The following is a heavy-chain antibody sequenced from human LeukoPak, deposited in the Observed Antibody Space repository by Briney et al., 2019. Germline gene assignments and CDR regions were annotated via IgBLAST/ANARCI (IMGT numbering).Heavy chain of an antibody. J-gene: IGHJ4*02. V-gene: IGHV3-15*01. CDR2: IKSKTEGGTT. CDR1: GFIFSNAW. D-gene: IGHD5-12*01. Sequence: GGSLRLSCAASGFIFSNAWMNWVRQAPGKGLEWVGRIKSKTEGGTTDYAAPVRGRFTISRDDSQNPVDLQISSLTAEDTAMYFCTTTYIVASTRKFADYWGQGTLVVVSS. CDR3: TTTYIVASTRKFADY.